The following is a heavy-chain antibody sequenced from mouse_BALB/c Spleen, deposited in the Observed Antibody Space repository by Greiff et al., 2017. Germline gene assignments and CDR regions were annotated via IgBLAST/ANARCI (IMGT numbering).Heavy chain of an antibody. CDR3: ARIGTYGTGDY. D-gene: IGHD4-1*01. CDR1: GYTFTSYV. J-gene: IGHJ2*01. Sequence: VQLKESGPELVKPGASVKMSCKASGYTFTSYVMHWVKQKPGQGLEWIGYINPYNDGTKYNEKFKGKATLTSDKSSSTAYMELSSLTSEDSAVYYCARIGTYGTGDYWGQGTTLTVSS. V-gene: IGHV1-14*01. CDR2: INPYNDGT.